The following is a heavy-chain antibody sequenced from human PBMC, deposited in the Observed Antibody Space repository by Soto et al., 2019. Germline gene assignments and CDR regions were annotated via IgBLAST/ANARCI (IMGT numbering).Heavy chain of an antibody. D-gene: IGHD3-9*01. V-gene: IGHV1-69*01. Sequence: QVQLVQSGAEVKKPGSSVKVSCTASGGTFSSSAITWVRQAPGQGLEWMGGIIPTFRTANYAQKFQGRVTITADESTSTVYMEVSSLSSEDTAVFYCARGPYREGADLLTGHYYSYSMDVWGQGPRVPVSS. J-gene: IGHJ6*02. CDR2: IIPTFRTA. CDR3: ARGPYREGADLLTGHYYSYSMDV. CDR1: GGTFSSSA.